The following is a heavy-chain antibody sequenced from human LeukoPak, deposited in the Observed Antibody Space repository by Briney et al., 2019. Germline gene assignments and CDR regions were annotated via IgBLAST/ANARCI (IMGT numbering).Heavy chain of an antibody. V-gene: IGHV1-69*05. CDR1: GGTFSSYA. D-gene: IGHD5-24*01. CDR2: IIPIFGTA. J-gene: IGHJ4*02. CDR3: ARGDGYNAMNYYFDY. Sequence: ASVRVSCKASGGTFSSYAISWGRQAPGQGLEWMGGIIPIFGTANYAQKFQGRVTITTDESTSTAYMELSSLRAEDTAVYYCARGDGYNAMNYYFDYWGQGTLVTVSS.